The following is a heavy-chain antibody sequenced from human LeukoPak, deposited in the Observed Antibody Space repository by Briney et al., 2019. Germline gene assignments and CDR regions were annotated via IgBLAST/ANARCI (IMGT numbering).Heavy chain of an antibody. V-gene: IGHV3-30*18. CDR1: GFTFSSYA. J-gene: IGHJ4*02. CDR3: AKGTDPQQLVLFDY. D-gene: IGHD6-13*01. Sequence: GGSLRLSCAASGFTFSSYAMHWVRQAPGQGLEWLAVISYDGSNKYYADSVKGRFTISRDNSKNTLYLQMNSLRAEDTAVYYCAKGTDPQQLVLFDYWGQGTLVTVPS. CDR2: ISYDGSNK.